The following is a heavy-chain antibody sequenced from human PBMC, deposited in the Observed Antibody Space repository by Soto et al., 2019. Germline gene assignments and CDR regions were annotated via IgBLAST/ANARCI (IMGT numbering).Heavy chain of an antibody. J-gene: IGHJ6*02. CDR2: ISYDGSNK. Sequence: LRLSCAASGFTFSSYGMHWVRQAPGKGLEWVAVISYDGSNKYYADSVKGRFTISRDNSKNTLYLQMNSLRAEDTAVYYCAKVDMDVWGQGTTVTVSS. CDR3: AKVDMDV. CDR1: GFTFSSYG. V-gene: IGHV3-30*18.